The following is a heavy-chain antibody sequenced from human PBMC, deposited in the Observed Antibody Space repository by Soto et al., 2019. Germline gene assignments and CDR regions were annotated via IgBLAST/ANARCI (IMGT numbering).Heavy chain of an antibody. Sequence: EVQLVESGGGLVKPGGSLRLSCAASGFDFSSYSMNWVRQAPGKGLEWVSSINEDSSYIYYAHSLRGRFTISRDNAKESLYLQRNSLSAEDRAVYYCVRDFGWYFRSGYMDVWGDGATVTVSS. J-gene: IGHJ6*03. V-gene: IGHV3-21*02. CDR1: GFDFSSYS. CDR3: VRDFGWYFRSGYMDV. CDR2: INEDSSYI. D-gene: IGHD3-3*01.